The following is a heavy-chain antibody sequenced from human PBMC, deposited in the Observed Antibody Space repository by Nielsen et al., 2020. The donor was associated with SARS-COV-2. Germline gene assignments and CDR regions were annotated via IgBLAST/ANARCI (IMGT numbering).Heavy chain of an antibody. D-gene: IGHD2-8*01. CDR2: IYYSGST. Sequence: SETLSLTCTVSGGSISSSSYYWGWIRQPPGKGLEWIGSIYYSGSTYYNPSLKSRVTISVDTSKNQFSLKLSSVTAADTAVYYCARHSDIVLLVYAPLDYWGQGTLVTVSS. CDR1: GGSISSSSYY. CDR3: ARHSDIVLLVYAPLDY. V-gene: IGHV4-39*01. J-gene: IGHJ4*02.